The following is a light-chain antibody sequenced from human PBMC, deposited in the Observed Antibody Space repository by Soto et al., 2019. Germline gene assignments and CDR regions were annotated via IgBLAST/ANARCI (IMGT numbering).Light chain of an antibody. V-gene: IGLV2-14*01. CDR1: SSDVGDYNY. J-gene: IGLJ3*02. Sequence: QSALTQPASVSGSPGQSITISCTGTSSDVGDYNYVSWYQQHPGKAPKLKIYEVSNRPSGVSNRFSGSKSGNTASLTISGLQAEDEADYYCSSYTSISTWVFGGGTKLTVL. CDR2: EVS. CDR3: SSYTSISTWV.